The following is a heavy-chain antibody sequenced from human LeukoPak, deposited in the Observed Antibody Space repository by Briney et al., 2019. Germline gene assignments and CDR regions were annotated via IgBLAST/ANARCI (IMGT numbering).Heavy chain of an antibody. V-gene: IGHV3-74*01. CDR2: INSDGSST. CDR1: GFTFSSYW. Sequence: GGSLRLSCAASGFTFSSYWRHWVRQAPGKGLVWFSRINSDGSSTSYADSVKGRFTISRDNAKNTLYLQMNSLRAEDTAVYYCLVRGIVNFDYFDYWGQGTLVTVSS. D-gene: IGHD3-10*01. CDR3: LVRGIVNFDYFDY. J-gene: IGHJ4*02.